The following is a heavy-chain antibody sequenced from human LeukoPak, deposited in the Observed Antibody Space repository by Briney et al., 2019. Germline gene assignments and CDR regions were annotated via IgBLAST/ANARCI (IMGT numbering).Heavy chain of an antibody. CDR1: GGSISSSSYY. V-gene: IGHV4-39*07. Sequence: KSSETLSLTCTVSGGSISSSSYYWGWIRQPPGKGLEWIGSIYYSGSTYYNPSLKSRVTISVDTSKNQFSLKLSSVTAADTAVYYCARAYGSGSLGMDYWGQGTLVTVSS. CDR3: ARAYGSGSLGMDY. J-gene: IGHJ4*02. CDR2: IYYSGST. D-gene: IGHD3-10*01.